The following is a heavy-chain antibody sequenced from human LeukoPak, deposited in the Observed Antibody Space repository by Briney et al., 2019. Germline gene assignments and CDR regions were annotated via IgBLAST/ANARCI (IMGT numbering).Heavy chain of an antibody. CDR3: ARDYGGNSDNWFDP. V-gene: IGHV3-23*01. CDR1: GFTFGVHG. D-gene: IGHD4-23*01. CDR2: VGGGTDI. J-gene: IGHJ5*02. Sequence: PGGSLRLSCVASGFTFGVHGMTWVRQAPGEGLEWVSSVGGGTDISYADSVKGRFPASRDDSKNTLYLQMNSLRAADTAVYYCARDYGGNSDNWFDPWGQGTLVTVSS.